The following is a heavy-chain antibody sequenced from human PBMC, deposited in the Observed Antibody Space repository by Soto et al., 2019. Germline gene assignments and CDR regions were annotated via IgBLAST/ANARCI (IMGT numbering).Heavy chain of an antibody. J-gene: IGHJ4*02. D-gene: IGHD1-1*01. CDR2: IYYSGST. V-gene: IGHV4-59*08. CDR3: ARRYGYSFDY. CDR1: GGSISSYY. Sequence: SETLSLTYTVSGGSISSYYWSWIRQPPGKGLEWIWYIYYSGSTNYNPSLKSRVTISVDTSKNQFSLKLSSVPAADTAVYYCARRYGYSFDYWGQGTLVTVSS.